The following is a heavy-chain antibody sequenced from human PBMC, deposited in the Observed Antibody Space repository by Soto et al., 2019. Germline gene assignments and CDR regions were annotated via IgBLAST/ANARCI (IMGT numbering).Heavy chain of an antibody. V-gene: IGHV4-61*08. J-gene: IGHJ5*02. D-gene: IGHD6-13*01. CDR2: IYYSGTTT. Sequence: PSETLSLTCTVSGGSISSGGYYWTWIRQPPGKGLEWMGYIYYSGTTTNYNPSLKSRVTISVDTSKNQFSLKLSSVAAADTAVYYCARGIFIAAAGPLPSWFDPWGQGTLVTVSS. CDR1: GGSISSGGYY. CDR3: ARGIFIAAAGPLPSWFDP.